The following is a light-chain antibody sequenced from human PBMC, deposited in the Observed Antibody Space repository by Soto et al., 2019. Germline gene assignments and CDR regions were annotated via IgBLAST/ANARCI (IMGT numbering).Light chain of an antibody. Sequence: QSALTQPASVSGSPGQSITISCTGTSSDLGTYNYVSWYQQYPDKAPKLIIYGNSNRPSGVPDRFSGSKSGTSASLAITGLQAEDEADYYCQSYDSSLSGSVFGGGTKLTVL. CDR2: GNS. CDR3: QSYDSSLSGSV. CDR1: SSDLGTYNY. V-gene: IGLV2-14*03. J-gene: IGLJ2*01.